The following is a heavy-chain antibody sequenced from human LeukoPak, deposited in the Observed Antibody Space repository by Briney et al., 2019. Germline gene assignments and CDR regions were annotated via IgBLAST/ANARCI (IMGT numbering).Heavy chain of an antibody. Sequence: GGSLRLSCAASGFFSMHWVRQSPGRGLEYVSAINYKGGTTYYADSVKGRFTISRDNSKNTLYLQMASLRGEDMAVYYCARVGPETAFDYWGQGTLVTVSS. CDR1: GFFS. J-gene: IGHJ4*02. CDR3: ARVGPETAFDY. V-gene: IGHV3-64*02. CDR2: INYKGGTT. D-gene: IGHD1-14*01.